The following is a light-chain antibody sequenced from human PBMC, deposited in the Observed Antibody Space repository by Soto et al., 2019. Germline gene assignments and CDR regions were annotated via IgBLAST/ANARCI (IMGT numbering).Light chain of an antibody. CDR1: QTVSSNY. Sequence: LTQYPDTLSLSPGERATRSCRASQTVSSNYLAWCQQRPGQAPRLLIYDASYRATGIPARFSGSGSGTDFTLTIGSLEPEDFAVYYCQQRSKWPQTFGQGTKV. CDR3: QQRSKWPQT. CDR2: DAS. V-gene: IGKV3-11*01. J-gene: IGKJ1*01.